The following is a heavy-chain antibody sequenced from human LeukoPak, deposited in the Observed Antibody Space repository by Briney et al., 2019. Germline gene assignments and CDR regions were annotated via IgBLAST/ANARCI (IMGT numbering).Heavy chain of an antibody. Sequence: SETLSLTCAVSGGSISSSNWWSWARQPPGKGLEWIGEIYHSGSTNYNPSLKSRVTISVDKSKNQFSLGLSSVTAADTAVYYCARDFCSGGSCYSYFHYWGQGTLVTVSS. V-gene: IGHV4-4*02. CDR2: IYHSGST. J-gene: IGHJ4*02. D-gene: IGHD2-15*01. CDR1: GGSISSSNW. CDR3: ARDFCSGGSCYSYFHY.